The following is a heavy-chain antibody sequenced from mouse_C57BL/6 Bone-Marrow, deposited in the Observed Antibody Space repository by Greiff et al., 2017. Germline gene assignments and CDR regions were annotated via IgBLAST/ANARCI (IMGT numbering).Heavy chain of an antibody. CDR3: AGYYCGRSTLYFDY. V-gene: IGHV1-80*01. Sequence: VQLQQSGAELVKPGASVKISCKASGYAFSSYCMNWVKQRPGKGLEWIGQIYPGDGDTNYTGKFKGKATLTADKSSSTAYLQLSSLTSEDATVYYCAGYYCGRSTLYFDYWGQGTSLTVSS. CDR2: IYPGDGDT. D-gene: IGHD1-1*01. CDR1: GYAFSSYC. J-gene: IGHJ2*02.